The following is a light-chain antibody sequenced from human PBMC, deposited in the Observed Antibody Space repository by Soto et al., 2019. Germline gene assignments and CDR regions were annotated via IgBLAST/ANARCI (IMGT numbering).Light chain of an antibody. V-gene: IGLV2-14*01. CDR2: EVN. Sequence: QSVLTQPPSVSGSPGQSITISCTGTTSDIGGFNYVSWYQQYPVEAPKLILYEVNIRPSGVSNRFSGPKSGDTASLTISGLQAADEAHFYCSSYTTSDTHVFGSGTKVTVL. J-gene: IGLJ1*01. CDR3: SSYTTSDTHV. CDR1: TSDIGGFNY.